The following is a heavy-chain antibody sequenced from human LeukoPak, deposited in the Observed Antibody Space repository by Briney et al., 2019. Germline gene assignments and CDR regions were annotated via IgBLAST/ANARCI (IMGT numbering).Heavy chain of an antibody. CDR3: ARDLPLRFLEWLPTYYFDY. CDR2: IYHSGST. CDR1: GYSISSGYY. J-gene: IGHJ4*02. D-gene: IGHD3-3*01. V-gene: IGHV4-38-2*02. Sequence: SETLSLTCTVSGYSISSGYYWGWIRQPPGKGLEWIGSIYHSGSTYYNPSLTSRVSISVDTSKNQFSLKLSSVTAADTAVYYCARDLPLRFLEWLPTYYFDYWGQGTLVTVSS.